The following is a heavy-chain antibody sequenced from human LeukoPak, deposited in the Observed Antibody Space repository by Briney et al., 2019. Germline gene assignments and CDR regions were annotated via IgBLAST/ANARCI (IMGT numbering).Heavy chain of an antibody. CDR2: ISYDGSNK. D-gene: IGHD6-19*01. V-gene: IGHV3-30-3*01. CDR3: ARALIAVAGTADY. Sequence: PGRSLRLSCAASGFTFSSYAMHWVRQAPGKGLEWVAVISYDGSNKYYADSVKGRFTISRDNSKNTLYLQMSSLRAEDTAVYYCARALIAVAGTADYWGQGTLVTVSS. J-gene: IGHJ4*02. CDR1: GFTFSSYA.